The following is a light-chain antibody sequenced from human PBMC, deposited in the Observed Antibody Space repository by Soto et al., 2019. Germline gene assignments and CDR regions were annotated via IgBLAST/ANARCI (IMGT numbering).Light chain of an antibody. CDR1: QSVSSN. CDR3: QQYNDWPTT. Sequence: EIMMTQSPATLSVSPGERATLSCRASQSVSSNLAWYQQKPGQAPRLLLYGVSTRATGIPGRFSGSGSGTAFTLTISSMQSEDFAIYYCQQYNDWPTTFGPGTKVDFK. CDR2: GVS. V-gene: IGKV3D-15*01. J-gene: IGKJ3*01.